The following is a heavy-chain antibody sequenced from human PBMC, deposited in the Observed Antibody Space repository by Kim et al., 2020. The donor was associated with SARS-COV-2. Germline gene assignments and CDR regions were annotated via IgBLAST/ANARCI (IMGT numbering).Heavy chain of an antibody. D-gene: IGHD3-10*01. CDR3: ARGGQGGITMVRGVIIAFDY. J-gene: IGHJ4*02. Sequence: SVKVSCKASGGTFSSYAISWVRQAPGQGLEWMGGIIPIFGTANYAQKFQGRVTITADESTSTAYMELSSLRSEDTAVYYCARGGQGGITMVRGVIIAFDYWGQGTLVTVSS. CDR1: GGTFSSYA. V-gene: IGHV1-69*13. CDR2: IIPIFGTA.